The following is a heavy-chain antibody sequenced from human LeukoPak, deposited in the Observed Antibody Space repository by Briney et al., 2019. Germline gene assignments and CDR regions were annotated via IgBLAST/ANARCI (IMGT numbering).Heavy chain of an antibody. CDR1: GGSISGGGYY. Sequence: SETLSLTCTVSGGSISGGGYYWSWIRQHPGKGLEWIGYIYYSGSTYYNPSLKSRVTISVDTSKNQFSLKLSSVTAADTAVYYCACRYYEMYYFDYWGQGTLVTVSS. CDR3: ACRYYEMYYFDY. J-gene: IGHJ4*02. CDR2: IYYSGST. V-gene: IGHV4-31*03. D-gene: IGHD3-22*01.